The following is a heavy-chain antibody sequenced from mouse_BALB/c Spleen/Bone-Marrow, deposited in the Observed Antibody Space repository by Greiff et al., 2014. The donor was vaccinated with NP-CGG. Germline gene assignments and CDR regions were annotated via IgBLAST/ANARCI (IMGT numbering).Heavy chain of an antibody. CDR3: AGWMGPYYAMDY. CDR1: GYTFTKYT. V-gene: IGHV1-18*01. J-gene: IGHJ4*01. CDR2: INPNNGGT. D-gene: IGHD2-3*01. Sequence: EVQVVESGPELVKPGASVKISCKTSGYTFTKYTMHWVKQSHGKSLEWIGGINPNNGGTSYNQKFKGKATLTVDKSSSTAYMELRSLTSEDSAVYYCAGWMGPYYAMDYRGQGTSVTVSS.